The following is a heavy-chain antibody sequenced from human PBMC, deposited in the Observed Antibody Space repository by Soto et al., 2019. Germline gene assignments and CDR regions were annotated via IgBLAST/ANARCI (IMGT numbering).Heavy chain of an antibody. Sequence: EVQLVESGGGLVKPGGSLRLSCAAFGFTFSSYTMNWVRQAPGKGLEWVSSISSSSSYIYYADSVKGRFTISRDNAKTSLYLQMNSLRAEDTAVYYCARDRGGDLKAFDIRGQGTMVTVSS. D-gene: IGHD3-16*01. CDR3: ARDRGGDLKAFDI. CDR2: ISSSSSYI. V-gene: IGHV3-21*01. CDR1: GFTFSSYT. J-gene: IGHJ3*02.